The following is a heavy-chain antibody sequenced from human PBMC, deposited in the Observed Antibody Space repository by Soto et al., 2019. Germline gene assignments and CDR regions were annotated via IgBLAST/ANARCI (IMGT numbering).Heavy chain of an antibody. CDR2: IYYSGST. Sequence: SETLSLTCTVSGGSISSGGYYWSWIRQHPGKGLEWIGCIYYSGSTYYNPSLKSRVTISVDTSKNQFSLKLSSVTAADPAVYYCAREISSLKYYYDSSGYEWFDHWGQGTLVTVSS. CDR1: GGSISSGGYY. CDR3: AREISSLKYYYDSSGYEWFDH. D-gene: IGHD3-22*01. J-gene: IGHJ5*02. V-gene: IGHV4-31*03.